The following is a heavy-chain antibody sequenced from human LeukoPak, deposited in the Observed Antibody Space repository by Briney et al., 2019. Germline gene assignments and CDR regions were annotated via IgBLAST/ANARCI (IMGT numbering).Heavy chain of an antibody. Sequence: GGSLGLSCAASGFTLSGYWMSWVRRAPGKGLEWVANIKQDGDEKYYVDSVKGRFTISRDNAKNSAYLQINSLRVEDTAVYYCARDHHYDILTGYFYYYYGMDVWGQGTTVTVSS. V-gene: IGHV3-7*01. CDR1: GFTLSGYW. D-gene: IGHD3-9*01. CDR2: IKQDGDEK. CDR3: ARDHHYDILTGYFYYYYGMDV. J-gene: IGHJ6*02.